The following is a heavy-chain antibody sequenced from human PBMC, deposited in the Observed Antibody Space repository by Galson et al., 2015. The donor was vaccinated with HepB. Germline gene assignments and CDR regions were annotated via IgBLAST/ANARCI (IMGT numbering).Heavy chain of an antibody. D-gene: IGHD2-2*01. CDR2: IIPIFGTA. CDR1: GGTFSSYA. Sequence: SVKVSCKASGGTFSSYAISWVRQAPGQGLEWMGGIIPIFGTANYAQKFQGRVTITADESTSTAYMELSSLRSEDTAVYYCASPASMYYYYYMDVWGKGTTVTVSS. CDR3: ASPASMYYYYYMDV. J-gene: IGHJ6*03. V-gene: IGHV1-69*13.